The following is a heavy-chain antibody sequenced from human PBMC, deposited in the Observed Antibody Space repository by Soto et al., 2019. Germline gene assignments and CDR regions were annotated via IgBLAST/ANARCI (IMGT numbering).Heavy chain of an antibody. J-gene: IGHJ6*02. V-gene: IGHV3-49*03. Sequence: GGSLRLSCTASGLTFGDYAMSWFRQAPGKGLEWVGFIRSKAYGGTTEYAASVKGRFTISRDDSKSIAYLQMNSLKTEDTAVYYCTRVITGTTKLYYYGMDVWGQGTTVTVSS. CDR1: GLTFGDYA. CDR3: TRVITGTTKLYYYGMDV. D-gene: IGHD1-7*01. CDR2: IRSKAYGGTT.